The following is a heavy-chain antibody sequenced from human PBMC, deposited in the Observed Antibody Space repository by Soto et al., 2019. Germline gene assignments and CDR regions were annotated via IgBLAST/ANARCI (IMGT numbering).Heavy chain of an antibody. CDR2: TYYRSKWYN. J-gene: IGHJ4*02. CDR1: GDSVSSNSAA. Sequence: SQTLSLTCAISGDSVSSNSAAWNWIRQFPSRGLEWLGRTYYRSKWYNDYAVSVKSRITINPDTSKNQFSLQLNSVTPEDTAVYYCAREDWRPAADPEKFDYWGQGTLVTVSS. CDR3: AREDWRPAADPEKFDY. V-gene: IGHV6-1*01. D-gene: IGHD2-21*01.